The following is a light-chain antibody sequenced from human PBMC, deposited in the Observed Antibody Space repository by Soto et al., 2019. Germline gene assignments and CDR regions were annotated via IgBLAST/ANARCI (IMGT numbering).Light chain of an antibody. Sequence: EVVLTQSPATLSLSPGERANLSCRTSQSVSRTLAWYQQKSGQAPRLLIYDASNRATGIPTRFSGSGSGTDFTLTISRLEPENFAVYYCQQRYNWPQTFGQGTKVEMK. CDR3: QQRYNWPQT. J-gene: IGKJ1*01. V-gene: IGKV3-11*01. CDR1: QSVSRT. CDR2: DAS.